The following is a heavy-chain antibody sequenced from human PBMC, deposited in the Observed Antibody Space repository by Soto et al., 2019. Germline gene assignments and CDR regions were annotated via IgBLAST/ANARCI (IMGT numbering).Heavy chain of an antibody. CDR3: ARWIAVAANAAFDI. CDR1: GYSFTSYW. Sequence: GESLKISCKGSGYSFTSYWISWVRQMPGKGLEWMGKIDPSDSYSNYSPSFQGHVTISADKSISTAYLQWSSLKASDTAMYYCARWIAVAANAAFDIWGQGTMVTVSS. V-gene: IGHV5-10-1*01. CDR2: IDPSDSYS. J-gene: IGHJ3*02. D-gene: IGHD6-19*01.